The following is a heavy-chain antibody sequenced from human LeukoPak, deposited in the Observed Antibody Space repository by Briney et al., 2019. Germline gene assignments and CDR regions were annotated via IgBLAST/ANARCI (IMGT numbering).Heavy chain of an antibody. CDR1: GYTFTGYY. D-gene: IGHD3-10*01. J-gene: IGHJ5*02. CDR2: INPNSGGT. CDR3: ARERTYYYGSGSYYNHYNWFDP. V-gene: IGHV1-2*02. Sequence: GASVKVSCKASGYTFTGYYMHWVRQAPGQGLEWMGWINPNSGGTNYAQKFQGRVTMTRDTSISTAYMELSRLRSDDTAVYYCARERTYYYGSGSYYNHYNWFDPWGQGTLVTVSS.